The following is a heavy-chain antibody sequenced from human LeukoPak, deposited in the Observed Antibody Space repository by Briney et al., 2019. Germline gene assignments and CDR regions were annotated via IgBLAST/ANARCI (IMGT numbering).Heavy chain of an antibody. J-gene: IGHJ6*02. V-gene: IGHV3-9*01. CDR1: GFTFDDYA. D-gene: IGHD6-19*01. CDR3: ASEYSSGAYYYYGMDV. Sequence: PGGSLRLSCAASGFTFDDYAMHWVRQAPGKGLEWVSGISWNSGSIGYADSVKGRFTISRDNAKNSLYLQMNSLRAEDTAVYYCASEYSSGAYYYYGMDVWGQGTTVTVSS. CDR2: ISWNSGSI.